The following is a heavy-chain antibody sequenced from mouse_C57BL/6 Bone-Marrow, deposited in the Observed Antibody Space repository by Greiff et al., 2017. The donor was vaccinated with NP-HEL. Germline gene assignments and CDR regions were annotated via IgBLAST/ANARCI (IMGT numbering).Heavy chain of an antibody. CDR1: GFTFSSYA. D-gene: IGHD2-5*01. J-gene: IGHJ4*01. V-gene: IGHV5-4*03. CDR3: ANLYYSNYGYAMDY. Sequence: EVKLMESGGGLVKPGGSLKLSCAASGFTFSSYAMSWVRQTPEKRLEWVATISDGGSYTYYPDNVKGRFTISRDNAKNNLYLQMSHLKSEDTAMYYCANLYYSNYGYAMDYWGQGTSGTVSS. CDR2: ISDGGSYT.